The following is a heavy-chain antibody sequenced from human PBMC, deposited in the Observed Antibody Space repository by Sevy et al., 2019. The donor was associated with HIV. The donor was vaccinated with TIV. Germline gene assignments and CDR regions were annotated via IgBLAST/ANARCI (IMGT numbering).Heavy chain of an antibody. CDR1: GFTFSDYY. J-gene: IGHJ5*02. Sequence: GGSLRLSCAASGFTFSDYYMSWIRQAPGKGLEWVSYISSSGSTIYYADSVKGRFTISRDNAKNSLYLQMNSLRAEDTAGDYGAGDRSRRAVAGPDVFDPWGQGTLVTVSS. CDR2: ISSSGSTI. CDR3: AGDRSRRAVAGPDVFDP. V-gene: IGHV3-11*01. D-gene: IGHD6-19*01.